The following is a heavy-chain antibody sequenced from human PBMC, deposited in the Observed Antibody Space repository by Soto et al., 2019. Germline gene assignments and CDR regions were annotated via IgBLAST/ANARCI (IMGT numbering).Heavy chain of an antibody. CDR2: ISAYNGDT. CDR1: GYTFTSHG. Sequence: QVQLVQSGAEVKKPGASVKVSCKASGYTFTSHGINWVRQAPGQGLELMGWISAYNGDTKYEQKFQGRVTMTTDESSSTAYMELKSLSSDDTAVYFCARDPSNTSGNRIWFDPWGQGTQVTVSS. V-gene: IGHV1-18*04. J-gene: IGHJ5*02. D-gene: IGHD6-19*01. CDR3: ARDPSNTSGNRIWFDP.